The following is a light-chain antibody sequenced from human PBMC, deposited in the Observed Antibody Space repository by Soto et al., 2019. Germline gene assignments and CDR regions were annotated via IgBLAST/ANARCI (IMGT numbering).Light chain of an antibody. V-gene: IGKV3-15*01. CDR2: GAS. CDR3: QQYNNWTPFT. Sequence: EIVMTQSPATLSVSPGERAPLSCRASQSVSSNLAWYQQKPGQAPRLLIYGASTRATGIPARFSGSGSGTEFTLTISSLQSEDFAVYYCQQYNNWTPFTFGRGTKVDIK. CDR1: QSVSSN. J-gene: IGKJ3*01.